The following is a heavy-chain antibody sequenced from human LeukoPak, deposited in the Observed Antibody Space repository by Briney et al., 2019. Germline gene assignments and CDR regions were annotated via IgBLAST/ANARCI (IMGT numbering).Heavy chain of an antibody. D-gene: IGHD5-12*01. CDR3: ARGVANPRVYFQH. J-gene: IGHJ1*01. V-gene: IGHV3-33*01. CDR1: RFTFSNYG. CDR2: IWYDGSNE. Sequence: PGGSLRLSCAASRFTFSNYGMHWVRQAPGKGLEWVADIWYDGSNEYYADSVKGRFTISRDNSKNTLYLQMNSLRAEDTAVYYCARGVANPRVYFQHWGQGTLVTVSS.